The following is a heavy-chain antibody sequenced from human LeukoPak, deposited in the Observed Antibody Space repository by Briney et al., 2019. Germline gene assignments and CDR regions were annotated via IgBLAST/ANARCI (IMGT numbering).Heavy chain of an antibody. V-gene: IGHV1-2*06. CDR1: GYTFTGYY. J-gene: IGHJ6*03. CDR2: IDPNSGGT. CDR3: ARDGHTSGYYYMDV. Sequence: ASVKVSCKASGYTFTGYYMHWVRQAPGQGLEWMGRIDPNSGGTNYEQKFQGRVTMTRDTSSSTAYMELSRLRSDGTAVYYCARDGHTSGYYYMDVWGKGTTVTVSS.